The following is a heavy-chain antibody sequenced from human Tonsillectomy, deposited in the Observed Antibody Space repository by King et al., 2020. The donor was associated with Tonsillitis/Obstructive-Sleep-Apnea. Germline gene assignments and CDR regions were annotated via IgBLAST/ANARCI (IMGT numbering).Heavy chain of an antibody. V-gene: IGHV5-10-1*03. CDR3: ARPVGYCSSTNCYSNYYGMDV. D-gene: IGHD2-2*02. CDR2: IDPTDSYT. Sequence: VQLVESGAEVKKPGESLRISCKGSGYSFTSYWINWVRQMPGRGLEWMGSIDPTDSYTNYSPSFQGHVTIPADRSISTAYLQWSSLKASDTAMYYCARPVGYCSSTNCYSNYYGMDVWGQGTTVTVSS. J-gene: IGHJ6*02. CDR1: GYSFTSYW.